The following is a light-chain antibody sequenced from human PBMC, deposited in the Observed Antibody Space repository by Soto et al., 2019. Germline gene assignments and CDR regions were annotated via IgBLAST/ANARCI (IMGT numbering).Light chain of an antibody. V-gene: IGKV1-17*01. Sequence: DIQMTQSPSSLSAYAGDRVSITCRARQGITSDLAWYQQKPGKAPKRLIYAASSLQSGVPSRFSGSGSGTEFTLTISSLQPEDFATYYCLQHNSYPYTFGQGTRLEIK. CDR1: QGITSD. CDR2: AAS. J-gene: IGKJ2*01. CDR3: LQHNSYPYT.